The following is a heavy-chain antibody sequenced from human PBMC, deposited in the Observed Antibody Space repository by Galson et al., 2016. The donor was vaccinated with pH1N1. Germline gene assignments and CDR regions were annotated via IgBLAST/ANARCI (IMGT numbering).Heavy chain of an antibody. J-gene: IGHJ4*02. D-gene: IGHD3-3*01. CDR3: ARETTISGVVMDFDS. CDR2: IGIAGGT. V-gene: IGHV3-13*01. CDR1: GFMFSRYD. Sequence: SLRLSCAAFGFMFSRYDMHWVRQSAGKGLEWVSGIGIAGGTYYPDSVKGRFTISRDNARNTLYLQMDSLRAEDTAVYYCARETTISGVVMDFDSWGQGTQVTVSS.